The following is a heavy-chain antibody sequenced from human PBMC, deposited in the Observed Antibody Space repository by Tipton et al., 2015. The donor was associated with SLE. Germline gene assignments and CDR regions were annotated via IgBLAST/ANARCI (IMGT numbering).Heavy chain of an antibody. Sequence: TLSLTCAVYGGSFSGYYWSWIRQPPGKGLEWIGYIYHSGSTNYNPSLKSRVTISVDTSKNQFSLKLSSVTAADTAVYYCASPPGRAAFDIWGQGTMVTVSS. V-gene: IGHV4-34*01. CDR2: IYHSGST. CDR3: ASPPGRAAFDI. J-gene: IGHJ3*02. D-gene: IGHD2-15*01. CDR1: GGSFSGYY.